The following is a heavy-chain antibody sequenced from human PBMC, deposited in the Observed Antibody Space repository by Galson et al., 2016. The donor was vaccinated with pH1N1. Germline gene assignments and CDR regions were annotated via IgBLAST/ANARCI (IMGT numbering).Heavy chain of an antibody. D-gene: IGHD2/OR15-2a*01. V-gene: IGHV1-2*06. CDR2: ISPSRGDT. CDR3: ARGPLREIVIVPTNSRSGNWFDP. Sequence: SVKVSCKASGFTFSGYFIHWVRQAPGQGLEWMGRISPSRGDTDYAQKFQGRVTMTGDTSTTAHMELSRLTSNDTATYYCARGPLREIVIVPTNSRSGNWFDPWGQGTLVIVSS. CDR1: GFTFSGYF. J-gene: IGHJ5*02.